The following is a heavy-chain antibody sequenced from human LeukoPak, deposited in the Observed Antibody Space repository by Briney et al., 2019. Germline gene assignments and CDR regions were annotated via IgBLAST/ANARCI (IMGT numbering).Heavy chain of an antibody. CDR1: GFTFSSYG. CDR3: AKDQLGYCSSTSCPIDY. D-gene: IGHD2-2*01. J-gene: IGHJ4*02. CDR2: IRYDGSNK. Sequence: PGGSLRLSCAASGFTFSSYGMHWVRQAPGKGLEWVAFIRYDGSNKYYADSVKGRFTISRDNSKNTLYLQMNSLRAEDTAVYSCAKDQLGYCSSTSCPIDYWGQGTLVTVSS. V-gene: IGHV3-30*02.